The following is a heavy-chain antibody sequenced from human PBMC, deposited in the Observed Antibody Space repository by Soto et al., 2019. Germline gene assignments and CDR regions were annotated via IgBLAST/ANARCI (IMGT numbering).Heavy chain of an antibody. V-gene: IGHV1-69*08. J-gene: IGHJ6*03. D-gene: IGHD3-22*01. CDR3: ARESSMIGYYYLYMDV. CDR1: GGTFSSYT. Sequence: QVQLVQSGAEVKKPGSSVKVSCKASGGTFSSYTISWVRQAPGQGLEWMGRIIPILGIANYAQKFQGSVTISGDKSTSTAYMELSILRSEDTAVYYCARESSMIGYYYLYMDVWGKGTTVTVSS. CDR2: IIPILGIA.